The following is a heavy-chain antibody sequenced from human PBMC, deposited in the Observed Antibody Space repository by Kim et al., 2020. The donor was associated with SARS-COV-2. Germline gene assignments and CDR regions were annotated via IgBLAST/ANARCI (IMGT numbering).Heavy chain of an antibody. CDR3: ARGVGDY. Sequence: SETLSLTCAVYGGSFSGYYWSWIRQPPGKGLEWIGEINHSGSTNYNPSLKSRVTISVDTSKNQFSLKLSSVTAADTAVYYCARGVGDYWGQGTLVTVSS. D-gene: IGHD3-10*01. J-gene: IGHJ4*02. CDR2: INHSGST. CDR1: GGSFSGYY. V-gene: IGHV4-34*01.